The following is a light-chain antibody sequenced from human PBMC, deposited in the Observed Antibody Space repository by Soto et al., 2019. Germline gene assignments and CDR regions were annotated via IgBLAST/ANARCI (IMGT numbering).Light chain of an antibody. V-gene: IGLV2-14*01. CDR3: SSYTSSGTLGV. Sequence: QCALTQPASGSGSPGQSITISCTGTSSDIGGYNYVSWYQQHPGKAPKLMMFEVSNRPSGVSNRFSGSKSDNTASLTISGLRAEDEADYYCSSYTSSGTLGVFGGGTKVTVL. CDR2: EVS. CDR1: SSDIGGYNY. J-gene: IGLJ2*01.